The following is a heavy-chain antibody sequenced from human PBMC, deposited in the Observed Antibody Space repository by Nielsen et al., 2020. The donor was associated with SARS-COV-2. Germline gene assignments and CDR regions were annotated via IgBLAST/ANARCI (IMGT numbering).Heavy chain of an antibody. V-gene: IGHV4-30-4*01. Sequence: SETLSLTCSVSGGSISSYEYYWTWIRQSPGKGLEWIGYIYYSGSTYYNPSLKSRVTISVDTSKNQFSLKLSSVTAADTAVYYCARVFYGDYFDYWGQGTLVTVSS. CDR3: ARVFYGDYFDY. CDR2: IYYSGST. D-gene: IGHD4-17*01. CDR1: GGSISSYEYY. J-gene: IGHJ4*02.